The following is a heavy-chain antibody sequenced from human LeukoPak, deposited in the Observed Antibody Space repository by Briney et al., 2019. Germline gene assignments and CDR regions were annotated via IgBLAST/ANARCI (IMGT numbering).Heavy chain of an antibody. CDR2: IYSGGST. CDR3: AREYYDYVWGSYRFDY. CDR1: GFTVSSNY. V-gene: IGHV3-53*01. Sequence: GGSLRLSCAASGFTVSSNYMSWVRQAPGKGLGWVSVIYSGGSTYYADSVKGRFTISRDNSKNTLYLQMNILRAEDTAVHYCAREYYDYVWGSYRFDYWGQGTLVTVSS. J-gene: IGHJ4*02. D-gene: IGHD3-16*02.